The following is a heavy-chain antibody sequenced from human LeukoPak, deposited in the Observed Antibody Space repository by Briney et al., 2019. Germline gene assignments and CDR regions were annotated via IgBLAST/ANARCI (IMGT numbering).Heavy chain of an antibody. CDR1: GGPINNNDW. CDR3: ARGHYYDSSGTFDY. D-gene: IGHD3-22*01. V-gene: IGHV4-4*02. Sequence: SETLSLTCAVTGGPINNNDWWNWRSWVRQPPGKGLEWSGEIFHSGSSNYTLSLKSRVTMSVDKAKNQFSLKLSSVTAADTAVYYCARGHYYDSSGTFDYWGQGTLVSVSS. CDR2: IFHSGSS. J-gene: IGHJ4*02.